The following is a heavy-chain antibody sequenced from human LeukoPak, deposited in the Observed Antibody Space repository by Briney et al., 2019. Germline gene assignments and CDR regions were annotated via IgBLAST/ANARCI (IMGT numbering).Heavy chain of an antibody. V-gene: IGHV3-15*01. CDR2: IKIKSDGGTA. J-gene: IGHJ6*02. CDR1: GFTFSNAW. CDR3: ARERWLQIGWGMDV. D-gene: IGHD5-24*01. Sequence: GGSLRLSCAASGFTFSNAWMSWVRQAPGKGLEWVGRIKIKSDGGTADYVAPVKVRFTISRDDSKNTLYLQMNSLKTEDTAVYYSARERWLQIGWGMDVWGRGTTVTVSS.